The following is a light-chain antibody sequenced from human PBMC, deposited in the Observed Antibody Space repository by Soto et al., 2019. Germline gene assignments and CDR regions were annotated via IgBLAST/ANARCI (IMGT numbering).Light chain of an antibody. V-gene: IGKV3-15*01. CDR2: GAS. J-gene: IGKJ1*01. Sequence: IVLTQSPATLSVSPGERATLSCMASPRVSSDVAWYQQKPCQAPRLLIYGASTRATAIPARFSGSWSGTDFTRTITSLQSEDFALYYCQQYNNWPWTFGQGTKVESK. CDR3: QQYNNWPWT. CDR1: PRVSSD.